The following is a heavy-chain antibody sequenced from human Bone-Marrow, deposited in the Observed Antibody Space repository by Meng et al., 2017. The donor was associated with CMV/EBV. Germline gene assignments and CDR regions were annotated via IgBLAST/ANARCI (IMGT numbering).Heavy chain of an antibody. Sequence: GTFCSYAISWVRQAPGQGLEWMGGIIPIFGTANYAQKFQGRVTITADESTSTAYMELSSLRSEDTAVYYCARVVDYDFWSGYTRFDPWGQGTLVTVSS. CDR1: GTFCSYA. CDR3: ARVVDYDFWSGYTRFDP. D-gene: IGHD3-3*01. J-gene: IGHJ5*02. CDR2: IIPIFGTA. V-gene: IGHV1-69*01.